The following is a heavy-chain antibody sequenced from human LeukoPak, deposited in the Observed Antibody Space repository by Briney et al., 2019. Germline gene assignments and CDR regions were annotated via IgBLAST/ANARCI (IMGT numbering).Heavy chain of an antibody. CDR2: ISYDGSNK. V-gene: IGHV3-30-3*01. D-gene: IGHD1-7*01. CDR1: GFTFSGYP. CDR3: ARNTGTMQSGFVDY. J-gene: IGHJ4*02. Sequence: GGSLRLSCAASGFTFSGYPIHWVRQAPGKGLEWVAVISYDGSNKYYADSVKGRFTISRDNSKNTLYLQMNSLRAEDTAVYYCARNTGTMQSGFVDYWGQGTLVTVSS.